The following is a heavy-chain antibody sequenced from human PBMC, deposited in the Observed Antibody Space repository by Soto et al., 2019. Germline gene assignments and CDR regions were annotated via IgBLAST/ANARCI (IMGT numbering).Heavy chain of an antibody. CDR2: ISYDGSNK. CDR3: ARYSGKYQGPIDY. V-gene: IGHV3-30*03. CDR1: GFTFSHYG. Sequence: QVQLVESGGGVVQPGRSLRLSCAASGFTFSHYGIHWVRQAPGKGLEWLAVISYDGSNKHYADSVKSRFTVSRDNSKNTLYLQMNSLRAEDTAVYSCARYSGKYQGPIDYWGQGTLVTVSS. J-gene: IGHJ4*02. D-gene: IGHD1-26*01.